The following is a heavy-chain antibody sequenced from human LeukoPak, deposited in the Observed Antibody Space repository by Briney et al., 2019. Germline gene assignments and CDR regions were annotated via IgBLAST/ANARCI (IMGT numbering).Heavy chain of an antibody. J-gene: IGHJ4*02. CDR2: ILYDGSKK. D-gene: IGHD3-22*01. CDR1: GFTFSRYG. Sequence: GGPLRLSCAASGFTFSRYGMHWVRQGPGKGLEWVAVILYDGSKKYYPDSVKGRFTVSRDNSKNTLYLQMNSLRAEDTAVYYCARDLRLGYYDSSFPDYWGQGTLVTVSS. V-gene: IGHV3-33*01. CDR3: ARDLRLGYYDSSFPDY.